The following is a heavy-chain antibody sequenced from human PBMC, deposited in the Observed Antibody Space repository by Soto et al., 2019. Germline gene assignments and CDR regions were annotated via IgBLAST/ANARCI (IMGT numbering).Heavy chain of an antibody. D-gene: IGHD6-13*01. CDR1: GYTFTSYG. CDR3: ARNNSSSWYYYYYGMDV. Sequence: GASVKVSCKASGYTFTSYGISWVRQAPGQGLEWMGWISAYNGNTNYAQKLQGRVTMTTDTSTSTAYMELRSLRSDDTAVYYCARNNSSSWYYYYYGMDVWGQGTTVTVS. J-gene: IGHJ6*02. CDR2: ISAYNGNT. V-gene: IGHV1-18*04.